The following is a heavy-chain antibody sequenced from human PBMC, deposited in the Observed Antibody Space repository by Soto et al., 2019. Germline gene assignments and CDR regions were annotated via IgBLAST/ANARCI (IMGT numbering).Heavy chain of an antibody. D-gene: IGHD1-26*01. CDR3: AIEGLYSGSSRWFDP. CDR2: IYYSGST. V-gene: IGHV4-61*01. CDR1: GGSVSSGSYY. Sequence: SETLSLTCTVSGGSVSSGSYYWSWIRQPPGKGLEWIGYIYYSGSTNYNPSLKSRVTISVDTSKNQFSLKLSSVTAADTAVYYCAIEGLYSGSSRWFDPWGQGTLVTVSS. J-gene: IGHJ5*02.